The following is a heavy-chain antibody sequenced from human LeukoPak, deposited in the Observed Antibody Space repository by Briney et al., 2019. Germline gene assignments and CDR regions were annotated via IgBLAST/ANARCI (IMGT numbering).Heavy chain of an antibody. Sequence: ASVKVSCKTSGYTFTGYYMHWVRQAPGQGLEWMGWINPNSGGTNYAQKFQGRVTMTRDTSISTAYMELSRLRSDDTAVYYCVGGNPRSQNDAFDIWGQGTMVTVSS. CDR2: INPNSGGT. D-gene: IGHD4-23*01. J-gene: IGHJ3*02. CDR3: VGGNPRSQNDAFDI. V-gene: IGHV1-2*02. CDR1: GYTFTGYY.